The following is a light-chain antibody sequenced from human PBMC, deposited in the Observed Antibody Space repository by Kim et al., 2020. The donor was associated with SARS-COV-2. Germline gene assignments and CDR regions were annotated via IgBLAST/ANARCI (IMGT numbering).Light chain of an antibody. CDR2: DVS. Sequence: GQSITISCTGTNSDVGGYNYVSWYQQHPGKAPKLMIYDVSNRPSGVSNRFSGSKSGNTASLTISGLQAEDEADYYCSSYTSSSIVVFGGGTQLTVL. CDR1: NSDVGGYNY. CDR3: SSYTSSSIVV. V-gene: IGLV2-14*03. J-gene: IGLJ2*01.